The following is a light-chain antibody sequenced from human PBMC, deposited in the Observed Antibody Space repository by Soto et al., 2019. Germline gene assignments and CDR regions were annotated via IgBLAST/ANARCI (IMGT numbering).Light chain of an antibody. V-gene: IGKV1-39*01. CDR1: QGVSGY. CDR2: ADS. CDR3: QQSYRTPHT. Sequence: DIQMTQSPSSLSASVGDRVTITCRASQGVSGYLLWYQQRQGRAPKLLIYADSNLLSGVPSRFSGSGSGANFTLTITSLQPEDFATYYCQQSYRTPHTFGQGTKLETK. J-gene: IGKJ2*01.